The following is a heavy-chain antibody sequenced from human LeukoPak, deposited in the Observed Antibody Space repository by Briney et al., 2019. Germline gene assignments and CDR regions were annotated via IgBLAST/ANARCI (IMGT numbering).Heavy chain of an antibody. V-gene: IGHV1-2*02. D-gene: IGHD6-6*01. J-gene: IGHJ4*02. Sequence: ASVKVSCKASGYTFTVYYMHWVRQAPGQGLEWMGWINPNSGGTHYAQKFQDRVTMTRDTSISTAYMELNSLRSEDTAVYYCAREYSSSFNFDSWGQGTLVIVSS. CDR2: INPNSGGT. CDR3: AREYSSSFNFDS. CDR1: GYTFTVYY.